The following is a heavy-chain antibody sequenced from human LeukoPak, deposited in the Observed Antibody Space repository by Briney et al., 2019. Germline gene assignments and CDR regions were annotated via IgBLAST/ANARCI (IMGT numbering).Heavy chain of an antibody. D-gene: IGHD2-15*01. J-gene: IGHJ6*03. Sequence: QPGGPLRLSCAASGFTFSSYAMHWVRQAPGKGLEWVAVISYDGSNKYYADSVKGRFTISRDNSKNTLYLQMNSLRAEDTAVYYCARWGSIVVEGYMDVWGKGTTVTISS. CDR2: ISYDGSNK. CDR1: GFTFSSYA. V-gene: IGHV3-30*04. CDR3: ARWGSIVVEGYMDV.